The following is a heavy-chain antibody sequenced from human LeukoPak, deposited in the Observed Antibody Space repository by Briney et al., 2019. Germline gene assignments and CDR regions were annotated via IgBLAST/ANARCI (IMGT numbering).Heavy chain of an antibody. D-gene: IGHD6-13*01. J-gene: IGHJ4*02. Sequence: GGSLRLSCAASGFTVSNNYMSWVRQAPGKGLGWVSVIYSAGTTYYADSVKGRFTISRDNAKKSLYLQMNSLTAEDTGVYYCARDVYRGSSWYAFDFWGQGTLVTVSS. CDR3: ARDVYRGSSWYAFDF. CDR1: GFTVSNNY. CDR2: IYSAGTT. V-gene: IGHV3-66*01.